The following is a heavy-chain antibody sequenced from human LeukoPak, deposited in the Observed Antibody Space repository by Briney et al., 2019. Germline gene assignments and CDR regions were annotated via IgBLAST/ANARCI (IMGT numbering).Heavy chain of an antibody. J-gene: IGHJ4*02. D-gene: IGHD6-19*01. Sequence: GGSLRLSCAASGFTFSSYEMNWVRQAPGKGLEWASYISSSGSTIYYADSVKGRFTISRDNAKNSPYLQMNSLRAEDTAVYYCARLDASGLDYWGQGTLVTVSS. CDR3: ARLDASGLDY. CDR2: ISSSGSTI. V-gene: IGHV3-48*03. CDR1: GFTFSSYE.